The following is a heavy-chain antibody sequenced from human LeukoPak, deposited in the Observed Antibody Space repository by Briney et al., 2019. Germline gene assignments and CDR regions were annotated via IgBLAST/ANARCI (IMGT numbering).Heavy chain of an antibody. J-gene: IGHJ4*02. CDR2: INHSGST. D-gene: IGHD6-13*01. V-gene: IGHV4-34*01. CDR3: ARGRVDSSSWYFDY. CDR1: DGSFSGYY. Sequence: PSETLSLTCAVYDGSFSGYYWSWIRQPPGKGLEWIGEINHSGSTNYNPSLKSRVTISVDTSKNQFSLKLSSVTAADTAVYYCARGRVDSSSWYFDYWGQGTLVTVSS.